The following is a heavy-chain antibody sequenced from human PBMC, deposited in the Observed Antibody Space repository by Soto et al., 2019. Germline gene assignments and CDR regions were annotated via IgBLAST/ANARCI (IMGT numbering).Heavy chain of an antibody. CDR1: GFTFSSYE. CDR2: ISSSGSTI. D-gene: IGHD2-2*03. V-gene: IGHV3-48*03. Sequence: SLRLSCAASGFTFSSYEMNWVRQAPGKGLEWVSYISSSGSTIYYADSVKGRFTISRDNAKNSLYLQMNSLRAEDTAVYYCALGGGYCSSTSCYALYYYGMDVWGQGTTVTVSS. J-gene: IGHJ6*02. CDR3: ALGGGYCSSTSCYALYYYGMDV.